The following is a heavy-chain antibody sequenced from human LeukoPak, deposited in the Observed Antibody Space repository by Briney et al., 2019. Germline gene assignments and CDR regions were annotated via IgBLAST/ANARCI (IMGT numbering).Heavy chain of an antibody. CDR1: GGTFSSYA. J-gene: IGHJ5*02. CDR2: IIPIFGTA. D-gene: IGHD3-3*01. Sequence: GASVKVSCKASGGTFSSYAISWVRQAPGQGLEWMGGIIPIFGTANYAQRCQGRVTITADESTSTAYMELSSLRSEDTAVYYCARAEVVTIFGVVIKYNWFDPWGQGTLVTVSS. V-gene: IGHV1-69*01. CDR3: ARAEVVTIFGVVIKYNWFDP.